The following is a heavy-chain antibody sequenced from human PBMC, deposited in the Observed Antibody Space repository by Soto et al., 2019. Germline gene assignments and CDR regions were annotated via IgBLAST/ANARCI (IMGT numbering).Heavy chain of an antibody. CDR3: ARGLAVAGTGYYYYGMDV. J-gene: IGHJ6*02. Sequence: SETLSLTCTVSGGSISSYYWSWIRQPPGKGLEWIGYIYYSGSTNYNPSLKSRVTISVDTSKNQFSLKLSSVTAADTAVYYCARGLAVAGTGYYYYGMDVWGQGTTVTV. CDR2: IYYSGST. V-gene: IGHV4-59*01. CDR1: GGSISSYY. D-gene: IGHD6-19*01.